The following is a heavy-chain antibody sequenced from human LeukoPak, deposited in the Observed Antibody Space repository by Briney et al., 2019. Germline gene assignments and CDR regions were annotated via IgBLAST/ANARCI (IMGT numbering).Heavy chain of an antibody. J-gene: IGHJ6*02. CDR2: IYPGGDT. V-gene: IGHV3-53*01. CDR3: AGEPGIRNGMDV. CDR1: GLTGSHNY. Sequence: GGSLRLSCAASGLTGSHNYMNWVRQAPGKGLEWVSVIYPGGDTYYADSVEGRFTISRDTSKNTLFLLMNNLRAEDTAVYYCAGEPGIRNGMDVWGQGTTVTVSS.